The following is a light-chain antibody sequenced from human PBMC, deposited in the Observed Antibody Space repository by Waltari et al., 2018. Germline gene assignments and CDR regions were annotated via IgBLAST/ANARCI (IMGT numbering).Light chain of an antibody. CDR1: RPDVVGSAP. J-gene: IGLJ3*02. Sequence: QSALTQPPSASGSPGQSITLSCTGLRPDVVGSAPVFWYQQHPGKSPKLLIYDVTKRPSGAPDPFSGSKSDNTASLAVSGLQAEDEADYYCSSYAGGSSLMFGGGTKLTVL. V-gene: IGLV2-8*01. CDR2: DVT. CDR3: SSYAGGSSLM.